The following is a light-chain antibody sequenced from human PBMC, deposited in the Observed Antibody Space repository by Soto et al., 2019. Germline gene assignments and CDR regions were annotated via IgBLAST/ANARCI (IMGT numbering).Light chain of an antibody. V-gene: IGLV1-47*01. Sequence: QSVLTQPPSASATPGQLVTISCSGASSNIGSNYVYWYRHLPGTAPKLPIYRIDQRPSGVPDRFSGSKSGTSAFLAISGLRSEDAADYYCAAWDDRLSGYVFGTGTKVTVL. CDR3: AAWDDRLSGYV. CDR1: SSNIGSNY. J-gene: IGLJ1*01. CDR2: RID.